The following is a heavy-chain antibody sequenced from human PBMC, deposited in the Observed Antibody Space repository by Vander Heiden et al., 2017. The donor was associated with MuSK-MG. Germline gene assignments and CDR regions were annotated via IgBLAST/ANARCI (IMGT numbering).Heavy chain of an antibody. D-gene: IGHD2-21*01. J-gene: IGHJ3*02. CDR3: ARGGVGRDCYNLGI. Sequence: QVQLVEAGGGVVQPGRPLRLPCAASRVNSGSDAMHGVRQAPGKGLEWVALIWYDGSNKYYADSVKGRFTISRDNSKNTLYLQMNSLRAEDTAVYYCARGGVGRDCYNLGIWGQGTMVTVSS. CDR1: RVNSGSDA. V-gene: IGHV3-33*01. CDR2: IWYDGSNK.